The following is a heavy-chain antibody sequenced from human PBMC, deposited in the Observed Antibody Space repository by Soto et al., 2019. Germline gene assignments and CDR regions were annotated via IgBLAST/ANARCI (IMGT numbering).Heavy chain of an antibody. Sequence: QVQLVQSGAEVKKPGSSVKVSCKASGGTFSSYAISWVRQAPGQGLEWMGGIIPIFGTANYAQKFQGRVTITADEATCTAYMGLSSLRSEDTAVYYGASFGEGDTAMLVNGYYFDYWGQGTLVTVSS. CDR1: GGTFSSYA. J-gene: IGHJ4*02. CDR2: IIPIFGTA. V-gene: IGHV1-69*12. D-gene: IGHD5-18*01. CDR3: ASFGEGDTAMLVNGYYFDY.